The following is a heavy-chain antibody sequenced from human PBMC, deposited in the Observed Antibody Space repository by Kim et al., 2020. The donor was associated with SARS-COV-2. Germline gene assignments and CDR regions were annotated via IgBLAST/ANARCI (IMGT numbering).Heavy chain of an antibody. D-gene: IGHD3-10*01. CDR1: GFTFSSYV. V-gene: IGHV3-23*01. J-gene: IGHJ4*02. Sequence: GGSLRLSCAASGFTFSSYVMSWVRQAPGKGLEWVSYISSSGGSTYYADSVKGRFTISRDNSKNTVFLEMNSLRAEDTAVYYCAKRGWFRSFDKGGQGTL. CDR2: ISSSGGST. CDR3: AKRGWFRSFDK.